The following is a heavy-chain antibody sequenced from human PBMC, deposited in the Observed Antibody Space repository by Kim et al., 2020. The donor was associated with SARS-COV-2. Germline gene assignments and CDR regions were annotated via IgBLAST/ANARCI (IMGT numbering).Heavy chain of an antibody. V-gene: IGHV4-59*01. Sequence: SPNYSPSLKSRVTISVTTSKNQSSLKLSSVTAADTAVYYCARYRVSGGIDYWGQGTLVTVSS. CDR2: SP. D-gene: IGHD2-15*01. J-gene: IGHJ4*02. CDR3: ARYRVSGGIDY.